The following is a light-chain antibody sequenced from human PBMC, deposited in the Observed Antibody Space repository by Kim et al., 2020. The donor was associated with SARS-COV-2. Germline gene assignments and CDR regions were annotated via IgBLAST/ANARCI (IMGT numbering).Light chain of an antibody. CDR2: DAS. Sequence: ASVGDRVTITCRANQDISYYLAWYQQKPGTVPKRLIYDASTLQTGVPSRFSGRGLGTDFALTITSLQPEDVATYYCQKYNSAPFTFGPGTKVDIK. J-gene: IGKJ3*01. CDR3: QKYNSAPFT. CDR1: QDISYY. V-gene: IGKV1-27*01.